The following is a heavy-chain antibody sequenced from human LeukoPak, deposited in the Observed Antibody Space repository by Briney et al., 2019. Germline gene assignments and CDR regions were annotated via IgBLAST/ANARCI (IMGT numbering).Heavy chain of an antibody. J-gene: IGHJ6*03. Sequence: KPSETLSLTCTLSGGSISSYYWSWIRQPPGKGLEWIGYIYYSGSTNYNPSLKSRVTISVDTSKNQFSLKLSSVTAADTAVHYCARAIVGASGPYYYMDVWGKGTTVTVSS. D-gene: IGHD1-26*01. CDR2: IYYSGST. CDR3: ARAIVGASGPYYYMDV. V-gene: IGHV4-59*01. CDR1: GGSISSYY.